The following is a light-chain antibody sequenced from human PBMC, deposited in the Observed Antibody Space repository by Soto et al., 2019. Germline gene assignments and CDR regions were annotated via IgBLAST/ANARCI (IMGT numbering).Light chain of an antibody. J-gene: IGLJ1*01. V-gene: IGLV2-14*01. CDR3: SSYTSSTTYV. Sequence: LTQPASVSWSPGHAITISCAGTSSDVGGYNYVSWYQQHPGKAPKLMIYEVSNRPSGVSNRFSGSKSGNTASLTISGLQAEEDADHYCSSYTSSTTYVFGTGTKVTVL. CDR1: SSDVGGYNY. CDR2: EVS.